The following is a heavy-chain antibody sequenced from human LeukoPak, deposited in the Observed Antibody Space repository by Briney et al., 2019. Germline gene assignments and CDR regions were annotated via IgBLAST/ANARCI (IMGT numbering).Heavy chain of an antibody. D-gene: IGHD6-13*01. J-gene: IGHJ4*02. CDR3: ARAAPGFGSYSIRWYTPFDY. V-gene: IGHV3-21*01. CDR2: VSTGGTFM. Sequence: GPLRLSCAASGFTFTTHGMSWARQAPGKGLEWGSFVSTGGTFMYYAESVKGRFTISRDDAKNSLCLQMNSLRVEDTAIYYCARAAPGFGSYSIRWYTPFDYWGQGTLLTVSS. CDR1: GFTFTTHG.